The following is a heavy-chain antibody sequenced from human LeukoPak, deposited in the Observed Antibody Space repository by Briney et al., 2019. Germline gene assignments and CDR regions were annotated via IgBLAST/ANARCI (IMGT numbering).Heavy chain of an antibody. CDR3: AKANYSSSWYSH. D-gene: IGHD6-13*01. Sequence: GGSLRLSCAASGFTFSSHSMNWVRQAPGKGLEWVSYISRSSTTIYYADSVKGRFTISRDNAKNSLYLQMNSLRAEDTAVYYCAKANYSSSWYSHWGQGTLVTVSS. CDR1: GFTFSSHS. CDR2: ISRSSTTI. V-gene: IGHV3-48*01. J-gene: IGHJ4*02.